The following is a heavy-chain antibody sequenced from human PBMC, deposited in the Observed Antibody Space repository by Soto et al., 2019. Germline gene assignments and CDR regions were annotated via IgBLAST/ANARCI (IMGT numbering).Heavy chain of an antibody. V-gene: IGHV3-11*01. CDR3: ARQKAWTGEWLSLYAPGRDV. J-gene: IGHJ6*02. Sequence: QVQLVESGGDLVKPGGSLRLSCAASGFTFSDSYMSWIRQAPGKGLEWLSYISSSGSTIYYADSVKGRFTISRDNAKNSLYLQMNSLRAEDTAVYYCARQKAWTGEWLSLYAPGRDVWGQGTTVTVSS. D-gene: IGHD3-22*01. CDR2: ISSSGSTI. CDR1: GFTFSDSY.